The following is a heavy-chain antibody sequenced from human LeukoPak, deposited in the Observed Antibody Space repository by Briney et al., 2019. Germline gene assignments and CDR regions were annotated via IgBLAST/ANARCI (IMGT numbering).Heavy chain of an antibody. J-gene: IGHJ4*02. CDR2: IYPGDSDT. Sequence: GESLQISCKGSGYSFTSYLIGWVRQMPGKGLEWMGIIYPGDSDTKYSPSFQGKVTISADKSITTTYLQWSSLKASDTAIYYCARRSSIATRLFDFWGQGTLVTVSS. V-gene: IGHV5-51*01. CDR3: ARRSSIATRLFDF. CDR1: GYSFTSYL. D-gene: IGHD6-6*01.